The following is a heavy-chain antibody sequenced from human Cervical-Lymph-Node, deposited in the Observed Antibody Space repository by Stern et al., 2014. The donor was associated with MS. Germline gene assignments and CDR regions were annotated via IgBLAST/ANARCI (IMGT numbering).Heavy chain of an antibody. CDR3: AREHAFLGFGY. V-gene: IGHV1-46*01. CDR2: INPSGGGT. Sequence: QLVQSGAEVKKPGASVKVSCKASGYTFTSYYIHWVRQAPGQGLEWMGKINPSGGGTSYPQKFQGRVTLTRDTSTTTVYMELNSLRSEDTAVYYCAREHAFLGFGYWGQGTLVTVSS. J-gene: IGHJ4*02. D-gene: IGHD3-3*02. CDR1: GYTFTSYY.